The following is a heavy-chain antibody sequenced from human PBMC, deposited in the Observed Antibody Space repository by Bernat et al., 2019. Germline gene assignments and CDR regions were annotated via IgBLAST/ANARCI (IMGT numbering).Heavy chain of an antibody. V-gene: IGHV3-33*01. J-gene: IGHJ4*02. D-gene: IGHD6-13*01. CDR3: ARLGSSWSFDY. CDR1: GFTFNNYG. CDR2: IWYDGNNK. Sequence: QVQLVESGGGVAQPGRSLRLSCAASGFTFNNYGMHWVRQVPGKGLEWVAVIWYDGNNKYYADTVKGRFTISRDNCKNTLYLQMNSLGAEDTAVYYCARLGSSWSFDYWGQGTLVTVSS.